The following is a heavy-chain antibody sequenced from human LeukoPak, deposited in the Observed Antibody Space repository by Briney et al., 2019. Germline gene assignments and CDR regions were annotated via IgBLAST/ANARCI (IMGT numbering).Heavy chain of an antibody. J-gene: IGHJ4*02. CDR3: AKAPQYYYGSGTSYYFDY. Sequence: SETLSLTCTVSGGSISSYYWSWIRQPPGKGLEWIGYIYYSGSTNYNPSLKSRVTTSVDTSKNQFSLKLSSVTAADTAVYYCAKAPQYYYGSGTSYYFDYWGQGTLVTVSS. CDR1: GGSISSYY. D-gene: IGHD3-10*01. CDR2: IYYSGST. V-gene: IGHV4-59*01.